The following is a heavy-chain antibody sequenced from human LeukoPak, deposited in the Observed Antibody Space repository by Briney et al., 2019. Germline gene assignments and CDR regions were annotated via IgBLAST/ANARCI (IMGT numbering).Heavy chain of an antibody. CDR3: AREGRYCSGGSCYYAFDI. V-gene: IGHV4-4*07. D-gene: IGHD2-15*01. CDR2: IYTSGST. CDR1: GGSISSYY. J-gene: IGHJ3*02. Sequence: PSETLSLTCTVSGGSISSYYWSWIRQPAGKGLEWIGRIYTSGSTNYNPSLKSRVTMSVGTSKNQFSLKLSSVTAADTAVYYCAREGRYCSGGSCYYAFDIWGQGTMVTVSS.